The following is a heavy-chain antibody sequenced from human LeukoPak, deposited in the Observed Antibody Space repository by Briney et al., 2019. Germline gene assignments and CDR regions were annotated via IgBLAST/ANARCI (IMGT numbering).Heavy chain of an antibody. CDR3: AKSGDCSSTSCYNGASWFDP. Sequence: GGSLRLSCAASGFTFSSYGMHWVRQAPGKGLEWVAFIRYDGSNKYYADSVKGRFTISRDNSKNTLYLQMNSLRAEDTAVYYCAKSGDCSSTSCYNGASWFDPWGQGTLVTVSS. J-gene: IGHJ5*02. CDR1: GFTFSSYG. CDR2: IRYDGSNK. D-gene: IGHD2-2*02. V-gene: IGHV3-30*02.